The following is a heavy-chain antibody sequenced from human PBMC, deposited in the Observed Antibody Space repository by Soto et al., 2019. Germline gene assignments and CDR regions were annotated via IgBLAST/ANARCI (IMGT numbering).Heavy chain of an antibody. V-gene: IGHV4-31*03. CDR1: GGSISSGGYY. Sequence: SETLSLTCTVSGGSISSGGYYWSWIRQHPGKGLEWIGYIYYSGSTYYNPSLKSRVTISVDTPKNQFSLKLSSVTAADTAVYYCARGGRRSPGMDVWGQGTTVTVSS. J-gene: IGHJ6*02. CDR2: IYYSGST. CDR3: ARGGRRSPGMDV.